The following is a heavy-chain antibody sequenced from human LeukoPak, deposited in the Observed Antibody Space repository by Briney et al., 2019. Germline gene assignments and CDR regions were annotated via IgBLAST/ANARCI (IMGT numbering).Heavy chain of an antibody. CDR1: GFTFSNYW. J-gene: IGHJ4*02. CDR3: ARSTPSLDS. Sequence: GGSLRLSCAASGFTFSNYWMTWVRQAPGKGLEWVANIKQDESERYYLDSVKGRFTISRDNAKKSLFLQMNSLRAEDTAVYYCARSTPSLDSWGQGTLVTVSS. D-gene: IGHD5/OR15-5a*01. V-gene: IGHV3-7*01. CDR2: IKQDESER.